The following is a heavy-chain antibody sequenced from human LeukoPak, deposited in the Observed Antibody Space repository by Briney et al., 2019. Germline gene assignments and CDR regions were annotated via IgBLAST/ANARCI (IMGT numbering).Heavy chain of an antibody. CDR2: FDPEDGET. J-gene: IGHJ5*02. CDR1: GYTLTELS. D-gene: IGHD6-19*01. V-gene: IGHV1-24*01. Sequence: ASVTVSCTVSGYTLTELSMHWVRQAPGKGLEWMGGFDPEDGETIYAQKFQGRVTMTEDTSTDTAYMELSSLRSEDTAVYYCATAVRAVAADYNWFDPWGQGTLVTVSS. CDR3: ATAVRAVAADYNWFDP.